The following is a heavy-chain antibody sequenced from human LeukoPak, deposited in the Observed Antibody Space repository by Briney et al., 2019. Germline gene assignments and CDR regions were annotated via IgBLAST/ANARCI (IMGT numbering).Heavy chain of an antibody. CDR2: IIPIFGTA. D-gene: IGHD3-9*01. CDR1: GGTFSSYA. Sequence: SVKVSCKASGGTFSSYAISWVRQAPGQGLEWMGGIIPIFGTANYAQKFQGRVTITTYESTSTAYMELSSLRSEDTAVYYCARSLRYFDWLLYDYWGQGTLVTVSS. CDR3: ARSLRYFDWLLYDY. V-gene: IGHV1-69*05. J-gene: IGHJ4*02.